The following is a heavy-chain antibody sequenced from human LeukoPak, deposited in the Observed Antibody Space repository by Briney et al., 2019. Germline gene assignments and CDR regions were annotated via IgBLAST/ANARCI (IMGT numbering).Heavy chain of an antibody. J-gene: IGHJ6*02. CDR1: GGAFTIST. CDR2: FIPILGLA. D-gene: IGHD2-15*01. CDR3: ASPGRGPDYYSMDV. V-gene: IGHV1-69*02. Sequence: SVKVSCKAFGGAFTISTISWVRQGPGHGLEWMGKFIPILGLANYEQKFQGRVTITADTSTSTAYMDLNNLSYEDTAVYYCASPGRGPDYYSMDVWGQGTTVTVSS.